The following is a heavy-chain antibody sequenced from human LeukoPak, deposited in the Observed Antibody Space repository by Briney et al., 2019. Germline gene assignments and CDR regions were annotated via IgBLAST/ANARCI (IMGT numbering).Heavy chain of an antibody. CDR2: INSDGSST. J-gene: IGHJ4*02. D-gene: IGHD6-6*01. CDR3: ARVWSASSNDY. V-gene: IGHV3-74*01. Sequence: GGSLRLSCAASGFSFNTHWMYWVRQAPGKGLVWVSRINSDGSSTTYADSVKGRFTVSRDNPKNTLYLQMNSLRVEDTAVYYCARVWSASSNDYWGQGTLVTVSS. CDR1: GFSFNTHW.